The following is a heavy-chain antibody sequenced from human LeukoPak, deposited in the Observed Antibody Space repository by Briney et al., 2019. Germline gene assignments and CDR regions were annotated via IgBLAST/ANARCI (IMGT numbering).Heavy chain of an antibody. J-gene: IGHJ6*03. V-gene: IGHV3-21*01. CDR1: GFTFSSYG. CDR3: ARDHGYMDV. Sequence: GGTLRLSCAASGFTFSSYGMSWVRQAPGKGLEWVSSISSSSSYIYYADSVKGRFTISRDNAKNSLYLQMNSLRAEDTAVYYCARDHGYMDVWGKGTTVTISS. CDR2: ISSSSSYI.